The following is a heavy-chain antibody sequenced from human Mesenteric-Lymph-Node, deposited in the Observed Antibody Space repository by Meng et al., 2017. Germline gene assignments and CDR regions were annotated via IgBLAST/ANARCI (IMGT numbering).Heavy chain of an antibody. CDR3: ARDTIVVVPTGAENSWFDT. CDR1: GGSISSYP. V-gene: IGHV4-4*07. D-gene: IGHD2-2*01. Sequence: SETLSLTCTVSGGSISSYPWSWIRQPAGKGLEWIGHIYTNVSINYNPSLKSRVTMSADTSKNQFSLKLRSVTAADTAIYYCARDTIVVVPTGAENSWFDTWGQGTLVTVYS. J-gene: IGHJ5*02. CDR2: IYTNVSI.